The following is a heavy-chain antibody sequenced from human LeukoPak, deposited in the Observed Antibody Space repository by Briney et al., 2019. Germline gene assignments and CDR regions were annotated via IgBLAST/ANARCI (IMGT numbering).Heavy chain of an antibody. CDR3: ARDRLSDCSSTSCRPGGDAFDI. CDR2: IIPIFGTA. D-gene: IGHD2-2*01. J-gene: IGHJ3*02. V-gene: IGHV1-69*05. CDR1: GGTFSSYA. Sequence: SVKVSCKASGGTFSSYAISWVRQAPGQGLEWMGGIIPIFGTANYAQKFQGRVTITTDESTSTAYMELSSLRSEDTAVYYCARDRLSDCSSTSCRPGGDAFDIWGQGTMVTVSS.